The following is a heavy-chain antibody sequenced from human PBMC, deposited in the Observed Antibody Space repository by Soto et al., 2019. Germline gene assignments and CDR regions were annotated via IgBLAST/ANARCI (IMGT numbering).Heavy chain of an antibody. Sequence: SENLSLTCAVYGGSFSAYYWSWIRQPPGKGLEWIGEINHSGGTSYNPSLKSRVTISVDTSKSQFSLKVSSVTAADTAVYYCARHGGYCSGRSCPPGYWGQGTLVIVSS. CDR3: ARHGGYCSGRSCPPGY. CDR1: GGSFSAYY. J-gene: IGHJ4*02. V-gene: IGHV4-34*01. CDR2: INHSGGT. D-gene: IGHD2-15*01.